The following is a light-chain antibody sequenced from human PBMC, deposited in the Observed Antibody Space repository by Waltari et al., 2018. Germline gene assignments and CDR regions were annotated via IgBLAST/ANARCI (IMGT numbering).Light chain of an antibody. CDR2: WAS. CDR1: QSVLYSSNNKNH. V-gene: IGKV4-1*01. CDR3: QQYYATPRT. Sequence: DIVMTQSPDSLAVSLGERATINCKSSQSVLYSSNNKNHLAWYQQKPGQSPKLLIYWASTRESGVPDRFSGSGSGTDFILTISSLQAEDVAVYYCQQYYATPRTFGPGTKVDIK. J-gene: IGKJ3*01.